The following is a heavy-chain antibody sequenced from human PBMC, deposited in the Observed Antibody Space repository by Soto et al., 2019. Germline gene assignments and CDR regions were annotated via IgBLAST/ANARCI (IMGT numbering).Heavy chain of an antibody. Sequence: GGSLRLSCAASGFTFSSYAMHWVRQAPGKGLEWVAVISYDGSNKYYADSVKGRFTISRDSAKNTLNLQMNSLRVEDTAVYYCGKAADSGYYTVERWGQGTLVTVSS. CDR2: ISYDGSNK. CDR1: GFTFSSYA. D-gene: IGHD3-22*01. V-gene: IGHV3-30-3*02. J-gene: IGHJ4*02. CDR3: GKAADSGYYTVER.